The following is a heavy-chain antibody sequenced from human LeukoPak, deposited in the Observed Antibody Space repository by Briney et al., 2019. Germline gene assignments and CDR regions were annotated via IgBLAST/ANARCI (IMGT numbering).Heavy chain of an antibody. CDR3: ARDSAGGDY. J-gene: IGHJ4*02. Sequence: PGGSLRLSCAASGFTFSDSSMSWIRQAPGKGLEWVSYISSSGSTMDYADSVKGRVTISRDNAKNSLFLQMNSLRAEDTAVYYCARDSAGGDYWGQGTLVTVSS. CDR1: GFTFSDSS. V-gene: IGHV3-11*04. D-gene: IGHD6-25*01. CDR2: ISSSGSTM.